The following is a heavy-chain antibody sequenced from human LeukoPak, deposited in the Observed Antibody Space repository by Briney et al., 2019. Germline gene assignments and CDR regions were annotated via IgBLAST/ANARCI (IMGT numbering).Heavy chain of an antibody. CDR2: ISSSGSTI. D-gene: IGHD1-26*01. V-gene: IGHV3-48*03. J-gene: IGHJ5*02. CDR1: GFTFSSYE. CDR3: AGGGSYWYWFDP. Sequence: GGSLTLSCAASGFTFSSYEMNWVRQAPGRGLEWVSYISSSGSTIYYADSVKGRFTISRDNAKNSLYLQVNSLRAEDTAVYYCAGGGSYWYWFDPWGQGTLVTVSS.